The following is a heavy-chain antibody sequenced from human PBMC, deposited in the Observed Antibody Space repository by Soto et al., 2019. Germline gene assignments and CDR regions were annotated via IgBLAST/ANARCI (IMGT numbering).Heavy chain of an antibody. Sequence: QVQLVQSGAEVKKPGASVRVSCKASGYVFPSYDITWVRQAPGHGLEWVGWVNPGSGYKGYAQNFQGRVKLTRNMSISTVYMELSSLRSEDTAVYYCARADPRHYYMDVWGKGTTVTVSS. V-gene: IGHV1-8*01. CDR2: VNPGSGYK. CDR3: ARADPRHYYMDV. CDR1: GYVFPSYD. J-gene: IGHJ6*03.